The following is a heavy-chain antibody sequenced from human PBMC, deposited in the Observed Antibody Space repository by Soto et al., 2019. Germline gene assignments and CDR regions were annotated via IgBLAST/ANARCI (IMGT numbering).Heavy chain of an antibody. V-gene: IGHV4-39*01. Sequence: PSETLSLTYTVSAGSISGSSYYWGWIRQPPGKGLDWIGSIYYSGTTYYNPSLKSRVTISVDTSKNQFSLKLSSVTAADTAVYYCARLESITGTGWFDPWGQGTLVTVSS. J-gene: IGHJ5*02. CDR1: AGSISGSSYY. D-gene: IGHD1-7*01. CDR3: ARLESITGTGWFDP. CDR2: IYYSGTT.